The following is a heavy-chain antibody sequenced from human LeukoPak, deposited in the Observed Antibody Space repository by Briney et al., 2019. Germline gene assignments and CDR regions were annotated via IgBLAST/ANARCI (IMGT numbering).Heavy chain of an antibody. Sequence: GGSLRLSCVASGFTFSNYGMHWVRQAPGKGQEWVAFIRYDGSNKYYAGSVKGRFTISRDNSKNTLYLQMNSLRAEDTAVYYCAPFTDWGQGTLVTVSS. CDR1: GFTFSNYG. CDR3: APFTD. D-gene: IGHD3-3*02. J-gene: IGHJ4*02. V-gene: IGHV3-30*02. CDR2: IRYDGSNK.